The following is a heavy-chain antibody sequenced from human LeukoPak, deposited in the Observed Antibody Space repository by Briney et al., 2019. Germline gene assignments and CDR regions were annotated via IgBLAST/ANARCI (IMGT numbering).Heavy chain of an antibody. V-gene: IGHV1-24*01. D-gene: IGHD6-19*01. CDR2: FDPEDGET. CDR3: ATDPPFIAVAPRAFGN. CDR1: GHTLTELS. J-gene: IGHJ4*02. Sequence: ASVKVSCKVSGHTLTELSMHWVRQAPGKGLGWMGGFDPEDGETIYAQKFQGRVTMTEDTSTDTAYMELSSLRSEDTAVYYCATDPPFIAVAPRAFGNWGQGTLVTVSS.